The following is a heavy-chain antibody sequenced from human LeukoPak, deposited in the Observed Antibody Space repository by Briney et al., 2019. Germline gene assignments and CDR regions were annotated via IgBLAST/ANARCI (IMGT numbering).Heavy chain of an antibody. Sequence: SETLSLTCTVSGGSIRSSYYYWGWIRQPPGKGLEWIGSIYDSGSTYSNPSLKSRVTISVDTSKNQFSLKLNSVTAADTAVYYCAREVAGSSGWFDYWGQGTLVTVSS. J-gene: IGHJ4*02. CDR2: IYDSGST. CDR3: AREVAGSSGWFDY. V-gene: IGHV4-39*02. D-gene: IGHD6-19*01. CDR1: GGSIRSSYYY.